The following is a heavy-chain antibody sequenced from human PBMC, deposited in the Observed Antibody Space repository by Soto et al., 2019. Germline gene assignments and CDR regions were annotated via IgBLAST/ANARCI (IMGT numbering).Heavy chain of an antibody. J-gene: IGHJ4*02. D-gene: IGHD5-12*01. CDR1: GFTFSSYA. CDR2: ISTSGGST. CDR3: AKDVGGYSGYAFDY. Sequence: PGGSLRLSCAASGFTFSSYAMSWVRQAPGKGLEWVSVISTSGGSTYYADSVKGRFTISRDNSKNTLYLQMNSLRAVDTAVYYCAKDVGGYSGYAFDYWGQGTLVTVSS. V-gene: IGHV3-23*01.